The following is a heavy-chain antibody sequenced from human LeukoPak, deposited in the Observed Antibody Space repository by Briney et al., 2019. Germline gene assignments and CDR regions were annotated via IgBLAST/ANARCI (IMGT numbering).Heavy chain of an antibody. J-gene: IGHJ4*02. V-gene: IGHV4-31*03. CDR2: SYYSGST. Sequence: PSETLSLTCTVSGDSTYNSIYYWGWVRQPPGKGLEWIGYSYYSGSTNYNPSLKSRVTISLDTSKNQFSLKLTSVTAADTAVYYCAKSGSYYGSTSGWGQGTLVTVSP. CDR1: GDSTYNSIYY. CDR3: AKSGSYYGSTSG. D-gene: IGHD3-10*01.